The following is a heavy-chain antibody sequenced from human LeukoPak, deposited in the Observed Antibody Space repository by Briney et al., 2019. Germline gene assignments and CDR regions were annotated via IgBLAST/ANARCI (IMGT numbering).Heavy chain of an antibody. CDR2: ISSSGSTI. V-gene: IGHV3-48*03. J-gene: IGHJ4*02. D-gene: IGHD3-10*01. Sequence: GGSLRLSCAASGFTFSSYEMNWVRQAPGKGLEWVSYISSSGSTIYYADSVKGRFTISRDNAKNSLYLQMDSLRAEDTAMYYCTTDRGGAPFDNWGLGTLVTVSS. CDR1: GFTFSSYE. CDR3: TTDRGGAPFDN.